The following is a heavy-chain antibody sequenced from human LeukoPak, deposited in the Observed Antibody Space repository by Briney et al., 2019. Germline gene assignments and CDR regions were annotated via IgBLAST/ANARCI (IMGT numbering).Heavy chain of an antibody. V-gene: IGHV3-23*01. CDR1: DSTFSSYP. J-gene: IGHJ2*01. CDR2: ISGSGGST. CDR3: AKIPPSLTTVTAWYFDL. Sequence: QAGGSLSLSGAASDSTFSSYPLSWVRQPPGKGLNWVSLISGSGGSTYYADSVKGRFTISRDNSKNTLYLQMNSLRAEDTAVYYCAKIPPSLTTVTAWYFDLWGRGTLVTVSS. D-gene: IGHD4-17*01.